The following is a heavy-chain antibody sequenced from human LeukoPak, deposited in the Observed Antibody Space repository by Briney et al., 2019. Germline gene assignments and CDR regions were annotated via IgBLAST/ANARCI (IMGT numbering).Heavy chain of an antibody. Sequence: GGSLRLSCAASGFTFSSYSMNWVRQAPGKGLEWVSSISSSSSNIYYADSVKGRFTISRDNAKNSLYLQMNSLTAEDTAVYYCARDRGYYDSSGYIDYWGQGTLVTVSS. CDR2: ISSSSSNI. J-gene: IGHJ4*02. D-gene: IGHD3-22*01. CDR1: GFTFSSYS. CDR3: ARDRGYYDSSGYIDY. V-gene: IGHV3-21*06.